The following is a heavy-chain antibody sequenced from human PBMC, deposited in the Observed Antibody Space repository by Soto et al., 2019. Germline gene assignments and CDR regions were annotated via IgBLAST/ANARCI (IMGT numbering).Heavy chain of an antibody. CDR2: INAGNGNT. V-gene: IGHV1-3*01. D-gene: IGHD1-1*01. CDR1: GYTFTSYA. Sequence: QVQLVQSGAEVKKPGASVKVSCKASGYTFTSYAMHWVRQAPGQRLEWMGWINAGNGNTKYSQKFQGRVTITRDTSASTAYMELSSLRSEETAVYYCAMEVDWNDEGAGGGPWGQGTLVTVSS. CDR3: AMEVDWNDEGAGGGP. J-gene: IGHJ5*02.